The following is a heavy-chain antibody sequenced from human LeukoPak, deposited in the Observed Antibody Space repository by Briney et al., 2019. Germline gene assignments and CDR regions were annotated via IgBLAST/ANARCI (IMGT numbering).Heavy chain of an antibody. Sequence: SETLFLTCTVSGGSISSYYWSWIRQPPGKGLEWIGYIYYSGSTNYNPSLKSRVTISVDTSKNQFSLKLSSVTAADTAVYYCARNYGSGSLGFDYWGQGTLVTVSS. D-gene: IGHD3-10*01. J-gene: IGHJ4*02. CDR1: GGSISSYY. V-gene: IGHV4-59*01. CDR3: ARNYGSGSLGFDY. CDR2: IYYSGST.